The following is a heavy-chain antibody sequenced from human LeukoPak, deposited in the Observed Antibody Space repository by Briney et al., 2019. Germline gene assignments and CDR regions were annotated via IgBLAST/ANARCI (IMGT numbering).Heavy chain of an antibody. D-gene: IGHD3-9*01. J-gene: IGHJ5*02. CDR1: GGSISSGTYF. CDR2: IYTSGST. Sequence: SETLSLTCTVSGGSISSGTYFWSWIRQPAGKGLEWIGRIYTSGSTKYNPSLKSRVTISVDTSKNQFSLKLSSVTAADTAVYFCARDGSIFSLFASSGQGTLVTVSS. V-gene: IGHV4-61*02. CDR3: ARDGSIFSLFAS.